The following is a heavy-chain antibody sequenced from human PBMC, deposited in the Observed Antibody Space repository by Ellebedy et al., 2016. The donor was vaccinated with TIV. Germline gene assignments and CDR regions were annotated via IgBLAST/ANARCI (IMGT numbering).Heavy chain of an antibody. CDR1: GGSINSSLYY. Sequence: MPGGSLRLSCTVSGGSINSSLYYWVWIRQSPGKGLEWIGSIYYSGTTYYNPSLKGRTAISIDPTKSNFSLKLTSVTAADKSFYYCARRSSGSARFDYWGQGAQVIVSS. CDR3: ARRSSGSARFDY. D-gene: IGHD1-26*01. CDR2: IYYSGTT. J-gene: IGHJ4*02. V-gene: IGHV4-39*02.